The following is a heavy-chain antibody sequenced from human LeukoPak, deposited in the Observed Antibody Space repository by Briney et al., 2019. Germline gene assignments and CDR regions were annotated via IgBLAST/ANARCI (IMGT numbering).Heavy chain of an antibody. CDR2: INPNSGGT. V-gene: IGHV1-2*02. Sequence: ASVKVSCKASGYTFTGYYMHCVRQAPGQGLEWMGWINPNSGGTNYAQKFQGRVTMTRDTSISTAYMELSRLRSDDTAVYYCARDRVDYYGSGSYYDYWGQGTLVTVSS. CDR3: ARDRVDYYGSGSYYDY. CDR1: GYTFTGYY. D-gene: IGHD3-10*01. J-gene: IGHJ4*02.